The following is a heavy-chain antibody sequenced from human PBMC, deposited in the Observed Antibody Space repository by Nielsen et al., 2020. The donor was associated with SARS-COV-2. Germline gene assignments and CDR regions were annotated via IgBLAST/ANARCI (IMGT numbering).Heavy chain of an antibody. D-gene: IGHD3-3*01. Sequence: ASVKVSCKASGYTFTNNYMHWVRQAPGQGPEWTGLINPSGGSTTYAQKFQGRVTMTTDTSTSTVYMELSSLRSEDTAVYFCARSLGERRFLEWLPFDQWGQGTLVTVSS. J-gene: IGHJ4*02. CDR2: INPSGGST. V-gene: IGHV1-46*01. CDR1: GYTFTNNY. CDR3: ARSLGERRFLEWLPFDQ.